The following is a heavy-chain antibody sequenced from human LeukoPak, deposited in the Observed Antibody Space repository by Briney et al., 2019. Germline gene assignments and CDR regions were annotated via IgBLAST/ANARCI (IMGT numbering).Heavy chain of an antibody. CDR1: GFTFSSYG. V-gene: IGHV3-48*04. Sequence: GRSLRLSCAASGFTFSSYGMHWVRQAPGKGLEWVSHISSGGNTEYYVDSVRGRFSMSRDNPKNLLFLQMNSLRAEDTAVYYCARDTVNGPFVISLDYWGQGALVTVSS. J-gene: IGHJ4*02. CDR2: ISSGGNTE. D-gene: IGHD2-8*01. CDR3: ARDTVNGPFVISLDY.